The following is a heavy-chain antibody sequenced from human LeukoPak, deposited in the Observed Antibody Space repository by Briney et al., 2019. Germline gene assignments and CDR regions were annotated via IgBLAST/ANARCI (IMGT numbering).Heavy chain of an antibody. CDR3: ARELGRVGAFDI. Sequence: GGSLRLSCAASGFTFSSYGMHWVRQAPGKELEWVAVIWYDGSNKYYADSVKGLFIISRDNSKNTLYLQMNSLRAEDTAVYYCARELGRVGAFDIWGQGTMVTVSS. CDR1: GFTFSSYG. V-gene: IGHV3-33*01. J-gene: IGHJ3*02. CDR2: IWYDGSNK. D-gene: IGHD1-26*01.